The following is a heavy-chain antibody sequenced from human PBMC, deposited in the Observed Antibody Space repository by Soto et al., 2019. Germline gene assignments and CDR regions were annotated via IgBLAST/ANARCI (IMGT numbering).Heavy chain of an antibody. J-gene: IGHJ4*02. CDR1: GYTFTSYG. D-gene: IGHD6-25*01. V-gene: IGHV1-18*04. CDR3: TREAGWQRMVPYD. CDR2: ISAFNGDT. Sequence: QVQLVQSGSEVKKPGASVNVSCKAFGYTFTSYGFSWVRQVPGQGLEWLGWISAFNGDTQYAQTMKGRLTVTTETSTTTVHMELRSLTPADTAVYYCTREAGWQRMVPYDWGQGTLVSVSS.